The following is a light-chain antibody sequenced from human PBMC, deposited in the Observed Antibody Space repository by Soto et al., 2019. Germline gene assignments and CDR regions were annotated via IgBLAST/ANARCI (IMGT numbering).Light chain of an antibody. CDR2: EVS. V-gene: IGLV2-14*01. J-gene: IGLJ2*01. Sequence: QSALTQPASASVAPGQSITISCTGSSSDVGNYNYVSWYQHHPGKAPKLMIYEVSIRPAGVSNRFSGSKSGNTASLTISRLQADDDGYYCCRSYTSSSTWVFGGGTKLTVL. CDR1: SSDVGNYNY. CDR3: RSYTSSSTWV.